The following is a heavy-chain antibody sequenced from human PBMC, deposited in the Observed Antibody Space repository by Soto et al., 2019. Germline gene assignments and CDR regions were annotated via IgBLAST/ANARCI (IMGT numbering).Heavy chain of an antibody. CDR3: ARTGARYSSGWYQYFDY. CDR2: IIPIFGTA. CDR1: GGTFSSYA. V-gene: IGHV1-69*13. D-gene: IGHD6-19*01. J-gene: IGHJ4*02. Sequence: ASVKVSCKASGGTFSSYAISWVRQAPGQGLEWMGGIIPIFGTANYAQKFQGRVTITADESTSTAYMELSSLRSEDTAVYYCARTGARYSSGWYQYFDYWGQGTLVTVSS.